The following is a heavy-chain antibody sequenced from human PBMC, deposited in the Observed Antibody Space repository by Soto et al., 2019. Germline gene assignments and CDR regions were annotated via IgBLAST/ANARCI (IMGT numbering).Heavy chain of an antibody. CDR3: AKSPSVVLVPSTLGGNNWFDP. D-gene: IGHD2-15*01. CDR1: GLTFSSYA. J-gene: IGHJ5*02. Sequence: GGSLRLSCAASGLTFSSYAMNWVRQAPGKGLEWVSAISGSGGSTYYADSAKGRFTISRDNSKNTLYLQMNSLRAEDTAVYFCAKSPSVVLVPSTLGGNNWFDPWGQGTLVTVSS. CDR2: ISGSGGST. V-gene: IGHV3-23*01.